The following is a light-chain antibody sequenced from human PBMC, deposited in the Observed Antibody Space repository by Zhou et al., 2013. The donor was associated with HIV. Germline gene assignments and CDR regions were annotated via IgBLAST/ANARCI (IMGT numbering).Light chain of an antibody. V-gene: IGKV1-5*03. CDR3: QQYNSSPWT. Sequence: IQMTQSPSTLSASVGDSVTMTCRASQDIGNWLAWYQQRPGKAPDLLIFAASSLESGVPSRFRGSGSGTDFTLTISSLQPDDFATYYCQQYNSSPWTFGQGTKVEIK. CDR2: AAS. CDR1: QDIGNW. J-gene: IGKJ1*01.